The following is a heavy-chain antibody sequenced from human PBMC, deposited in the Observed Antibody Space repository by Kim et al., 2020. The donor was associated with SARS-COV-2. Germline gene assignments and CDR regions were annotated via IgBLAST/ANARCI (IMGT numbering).Heavy chain of an antibody. D-gene: IGHD6-13*01. Sequence: ASVKVSCKASGYTFTSYAMNWVRQAPGQGLEWMGWINTNTGNPTYAQGFTGRFVFSLDTSVSTAYLQISSLKAEDTAVYYCARDVPLYSSSSDWFDPWGQGTRVTVSS. CDR1: GYTFTSYA. J-gene: IGHJ5*02. V-gene: IGHV7-4-1*02. CDR2: INTNTGNP. CDR3: ARDVPLYSSSSDWFDP.